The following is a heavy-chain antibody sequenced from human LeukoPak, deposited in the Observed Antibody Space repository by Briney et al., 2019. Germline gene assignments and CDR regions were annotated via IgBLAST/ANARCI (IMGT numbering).Heavy chain of an antibody. D-gene: IGHD3-10*02. J-gene: IGHJ6*04. Sequence: GGSLRLSCAASGFTFSSYSMNWVRQAPGKGLEGVSYISSSGSTIYYADSVKGRFTISRDNAKNSLYLQMNSLRAEDTAVYYCAELGITMIGGVWGKGTTVTISA. V-gene: IGHV3-48*04. CDR2: ISSSGSTI. CDR3: AELGITMIGGV. CDR1: GFTFSSYS.